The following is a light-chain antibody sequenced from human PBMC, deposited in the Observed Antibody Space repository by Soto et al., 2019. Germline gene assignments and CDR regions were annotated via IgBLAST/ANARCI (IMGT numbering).Light chain of an antibody. CDR1: QSVRNN. CDR3: QQYNNWRT. J-gene: IGKJ1*01. CDR2: GAS. V-gene: IGKV3-15*01. Sequence: EIVMTQSPATLSVSPGERATLSCRASQSVRNNLAWYQQKPGQAPRLLIYGASTRATGIPARFSGSGSGTEFTLTISSLQSEDFAVYYCQQYNNWRTFGQGTKVDIK.